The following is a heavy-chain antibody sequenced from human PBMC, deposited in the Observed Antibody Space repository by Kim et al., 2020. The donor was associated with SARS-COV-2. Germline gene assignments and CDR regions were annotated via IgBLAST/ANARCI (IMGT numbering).Heavy chain of an antibody. V-gene: IGHV3-23*01. CDR2: IGGGGINT. CDR3: ATRHSSGWYPDY. J-gene: IGHJ4*01. CDR1: GITFTAYA. Sequence: GGSLRLSCAASGITFTAYAMTWVRQAPGKGLEWVSAIGGGGINTYYVDSVKGRFTVSRDNSKNMLYLQMNSLRAEDTAVYYCATRHSSGWYPDYWGHGTL. D-gene: IGHD6-19*01.